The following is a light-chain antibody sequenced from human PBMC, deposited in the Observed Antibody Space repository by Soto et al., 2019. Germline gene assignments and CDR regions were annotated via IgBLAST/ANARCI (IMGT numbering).Light chain of an antibody. Sequence: DIQMTQSPSTLSASVGDRVAITCRASQNINSKLAWYQKKPGKAPNLLISDPYDLESGAPSRFSGSVSGTEFTLTIGGLQPDDFATYYCQQYDTYFRYTFGQGTTLDIK. V-gene: IGKV1-5*01. J-gene: IGKJ2*01. CDR1: QNINSK. CDR3: QQYDTYFRYT. CDR2: DPY.